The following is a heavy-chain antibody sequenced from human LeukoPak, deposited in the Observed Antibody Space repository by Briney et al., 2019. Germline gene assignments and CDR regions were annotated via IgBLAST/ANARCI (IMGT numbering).Heavy chain of an antibody. CDR2: IRLDGSDK. J-gene: IGHJ4*02. CDR1: GFTFSSYA. Sequence: GGSLRLSCAASGFTFSSYAMHWVRQAPGKGLEWVAFIRLDGSDKYYADSVKGRFTISRDDSRNTLYLQMNSLRTEDTAVYFCAKDSSWSFDYWGQGTLVTVSS. CDR3: AKDSSWSFDY. V-gene: IGHV3-30*02. D-gene: IGHD6-13*01.